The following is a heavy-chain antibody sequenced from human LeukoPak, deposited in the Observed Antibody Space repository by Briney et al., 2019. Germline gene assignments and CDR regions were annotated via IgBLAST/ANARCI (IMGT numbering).Heavy chain of an antibody. CDR1: GFTFSSYS. J-gene: IGHJ4*02. V-gene: IGHV3-21*01. D-gene: IGHD6-19*01. CDR2: ISSSSSYI. Sequence: GGSLRLSCAASGFTFSSYSMTWVRQAPGKGLEWVSSISSSSSYIYYADSVKGRFTISRDNAKNSLYLQMNSLRAEDTAVYYCARDWPSIAVAGMFDYWGQGTLVTVSS. CDR3: ARDWPSIAVAGMFDY.